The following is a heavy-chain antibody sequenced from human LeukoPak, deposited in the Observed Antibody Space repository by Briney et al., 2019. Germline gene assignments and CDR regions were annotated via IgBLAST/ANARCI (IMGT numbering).Heavy chain of an antibody. D-gene: IGHD4-23*01. CDR2: INHSGST. V-gene: IGHV4-34*01. CDR1: GGSFSGYY. J-gene: IGHJ3*02. CDR3: ARVRWGEGAFDI. Sequence: SETLSLTCAVYGGSFSGYYWSWIRQPPGKGLEWIGEINHSGSTNYNPSLKSRVTIPVDTSKNQFSLKLSSVTAADTAVYYCARVRWGEGAFDIWGQGTMVTVSS.